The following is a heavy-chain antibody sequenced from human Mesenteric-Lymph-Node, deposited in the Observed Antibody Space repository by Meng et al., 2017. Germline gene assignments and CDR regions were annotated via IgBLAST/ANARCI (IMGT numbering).Heavy chain of an antibody. J-gene: IGHJ3*02. V-gene: IGHV3-30*14. CDR1: GFTFSSYW. CDR3: ATIKPAEAFDI. Sequence: GESLKISCAASGFTFSSYWMSWVRQAPGKGLDWVAAISYDGSNKHYADSVKGRFTISRDNSMNTLCLQMNSLRAENTAVYYCATIKPAEAFDIWGQGTMVTVSS. D-gene: IGHD2-21*01. CDR2: ISYDGSNK.